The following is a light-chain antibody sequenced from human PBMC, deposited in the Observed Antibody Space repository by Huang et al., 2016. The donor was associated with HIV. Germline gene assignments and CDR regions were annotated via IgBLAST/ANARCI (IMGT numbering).Light chain of an antibody. CDR2: GAS. CDR1: QSISSTF. V-gene: IGKV3-20*01. Sequence: EIVLTQSPGTLSLSQGERATLSCRASQSISSTFLAWYQQKPGQAPSLLIDGASSRAAGIPDRFGGSGSGTDFTLTISRLEPEDFAVYYCQQYGSSPPYTFGQGTKLEIK. CDR3: QQYGSSPPYT. J-gene: IGKJ2*01.